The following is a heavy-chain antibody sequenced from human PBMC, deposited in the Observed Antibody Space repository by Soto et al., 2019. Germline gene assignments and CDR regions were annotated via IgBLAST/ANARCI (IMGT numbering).Heavy chain of an antibody. D-gene: IGHD3-22*01. CDR3: ARKDKSGYFNWFDP. CDR2: IFPSDSDT. J-gene: IGHJ5*02. Sequence: PGESLKISCRTSGYRFTSYWIAWVRQMPGKGLEWMGIIFPSDSDTRYSPSFQGQVTISADRSTSTVFLQWAILKASDTAVYFCARKDKSGYFNWFDPWGQGTLVTVS. CDR1: GYRFTSYW. V-gene: IGHV5-51*01.